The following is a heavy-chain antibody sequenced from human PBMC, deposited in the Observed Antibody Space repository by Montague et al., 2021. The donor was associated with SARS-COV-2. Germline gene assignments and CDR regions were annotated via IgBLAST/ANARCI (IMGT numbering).Heavy chain of an antibody. CDR3: AHNRVTMIVVAKADAFDI. D-gene: IGHD3-22*01. V-gene: IGHV2-5*02. CDR2: IYWDDDK. J-gene: IGHJ3*02. Sequence: PALVKPTQTLTLTCTFSGFSLSTSGVGVGWIRQPPGKALEWLALIYWDDDKRYSPSLKSGLTITKDTSKNQVVLTMTNMDTVDTATYYCAHNRVTMIVVAKADAFDIWGQGTMVTASS. CDR1: GFSLSTSGVG.